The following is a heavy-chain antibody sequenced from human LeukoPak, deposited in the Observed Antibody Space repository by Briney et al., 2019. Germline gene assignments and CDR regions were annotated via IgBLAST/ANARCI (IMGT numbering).Heavy chain of an antibody. D-gene: IGHD3-10*01. CDR2: ISSGSSTI. V-gene: IGHV3-48*02. J-gene: IGHJ4*02. CDR3: ARDLMIRGVIQIFDS. Sequence: GGSLRLSCAVSGFTFSGYSMNWVRQAPGKGLEWVSYISSGSSTIYYADSVKGRFTISRDNAKHSLFLQMNSLRDEDTAVYYCARDLMIRGVIQIFDSWGQGTLVTVSS. CDR1: GFTFSGYS.